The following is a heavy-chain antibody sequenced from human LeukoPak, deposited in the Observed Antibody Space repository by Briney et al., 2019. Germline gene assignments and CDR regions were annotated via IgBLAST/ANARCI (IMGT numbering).Heavy chain of an antibody. CDR1: GFTFFNYW. Sequence: GGSLRLSCAASGFTFFNYWMSWVRQAPGKGLEWVANIKQDGSETYYVDSVKGRFTISRDNARSSLFLQTTSLRAEDTAIYYCARGGCSSTRCFAGFFDYWGQGTLVTVSS. CDR2: IKQDGSET. J-gene: IGHJ4*02. V-gene: IGHV3-7*04. CDR3: ARGGCSSTRCFAGFFDY. D-gene: IGHD2-2*01.